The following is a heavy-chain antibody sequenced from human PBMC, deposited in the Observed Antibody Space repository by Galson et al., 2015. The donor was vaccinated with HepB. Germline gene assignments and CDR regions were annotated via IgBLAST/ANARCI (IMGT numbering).Heavy chain of an antibody. CDR1: GGTFSSYA. V-gene: IGHV1-69*04. CDR3: ARGRIVVVPAALPPAD. J-gene: IGHJ4*02. CDR2: IIPILGIA. D-gene: IGHD2-2*02. Sequence: SVKVSCKASGGTFSSYAISWVRQAPGQGLEWMGRIIPILGIANYAQKFQGRVTITADKSTSTAYMELSSLRSEDTAVYYCARGRIVVVPAALPPADWGQGTLVTVSS.